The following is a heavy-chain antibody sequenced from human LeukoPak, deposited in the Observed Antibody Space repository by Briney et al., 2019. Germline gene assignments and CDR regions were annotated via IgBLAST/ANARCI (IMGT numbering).Heavy chain of an antibody. Sequence: RSLRLSCAASGLTFSDYYMSWIRQAPGKGLDWVAAISHDGSNNYYADSVKGRFTISRDNSKNTLYLQMNSLRAEDTALYYCTKATYYYDNSGYYSYFYGMDVWGQGTTVTVSS. CDR1: GLTFSDYY. CDR2: ISHDGSNN. CDR3: TKATYYYDNSGYYSYFYGMDV. D-gene: IGHD3-22*01. V-gene: IGHV3-30*18. J-gene: IGHJ6*02.